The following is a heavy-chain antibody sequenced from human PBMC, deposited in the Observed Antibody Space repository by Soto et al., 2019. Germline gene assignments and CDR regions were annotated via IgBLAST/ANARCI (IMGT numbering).Heavy chain of an antibody. CDR3: ASLRISYAVDV. Sequence: EVQLVESGGGLVQPGGSLRFSCGVSGFTFGDYWMTWVRQAPGKGLEWVANMNQDGNERFYVDSVKGRFTISRDNAKNSLYLQMNSLRAEDTAVYYCASLRISYAVDVWGQGTTVTVSS. CDR1: GFTFGDYW. CDR2: MNQDGNER. D-gene: IGHD3-10*01. V-gene: IGHV3-7*05. J-gene: IGHJ6*02.